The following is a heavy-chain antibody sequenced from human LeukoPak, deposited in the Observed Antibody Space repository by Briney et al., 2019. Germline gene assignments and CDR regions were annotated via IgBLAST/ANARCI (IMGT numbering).Heavy chain of an antibody. Sequence: GGSLRLTCAASGFTFSSYWMSWVRQAPGKGLEWVANIKQDGSEKYYVDSVKGRFTISRDNAKNSLYLQMNSLRAEDTAVYYCARDDGDYYFDYWGQGTLVTVSS. J-gene: IGHJ4*02. CDR3: ARDDGDYYFDY. CDR1: GFTFSSYW. D-gene: IGHD4-17*01. V-gene: IGHV3-7*01. CDR2: IKQDGSEK.